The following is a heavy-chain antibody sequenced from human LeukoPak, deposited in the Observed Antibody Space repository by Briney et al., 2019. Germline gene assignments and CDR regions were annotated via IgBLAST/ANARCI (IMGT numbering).Heavy chain of an antibody. CDR3: ARDGGSSGWYLDY. CDR1: GGSISSYY. Sequence: PSETLSLTCTVSGGSISSYYWSWIRQPPGKGLEWIGYIYYSGSTNYNPSLKSRVTISVDTSKNQFSLKLSSVTAADTAVYYCARDGGSSGWYLDYWGQGTLVTVSS. CDR2: IYYSGST. D-gene: IGHD6-19*01. V-gene: IGHV4-59*01. J-gene: IGHJ4*02.